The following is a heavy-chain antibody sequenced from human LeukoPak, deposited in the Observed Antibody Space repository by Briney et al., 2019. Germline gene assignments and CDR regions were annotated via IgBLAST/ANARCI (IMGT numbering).Heavy chain of an antibody. CDR1: GYTFTGYY. CDR3: ARGMTTVTRHYYYYMDV. V-gene: IGHV1-2*02. CDR2: INPNSGGT. Sequence: GASVKVSCKASGYTFTGYYMHWVRQAPGQGLEWMGWINPNSGGTNYAQKFQGRVTMTRDTSISTAYMELSSLRSEDTAVYYCARGMTTVTRHYYYYMDVWGKGTTVTVSS. J-gene: IGHJ6*03. D-gene: IGHD4-11*01.